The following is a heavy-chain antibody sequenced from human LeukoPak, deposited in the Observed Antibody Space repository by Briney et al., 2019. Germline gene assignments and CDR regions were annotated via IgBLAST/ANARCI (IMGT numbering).Heavy chain of an antibody. CDR1: GFTFSSYS. CDR2: ISSSSSTI. D-gene: IGHD1-26*01. Sequence: GGSLRLSCTASGFTFSSYSMNWVRQAPGKGLEWVSYISSSSSTIYYADSVKGRFTISRDNAKNSLYLQMNSLRVEDTAVYYCARVELDDYWGQGTLVTVSS. CDR3: ARVELDDY. V-gene: IGHV3-48*04. J-gene: IGHJ4*02.